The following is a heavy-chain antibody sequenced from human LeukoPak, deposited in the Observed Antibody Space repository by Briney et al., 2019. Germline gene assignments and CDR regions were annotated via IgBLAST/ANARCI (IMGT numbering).Heavy chain of an antibody. CDR2: INHSGST. V-gene: IGHV4-34*01. J-gene: IGHJ4*02. CDR1: GGSFSGYY. Sequence: SETLSLTCAVYGGSFSGYYRSWIRQPPGKGLEWIGEINHSGSTNYNPSLKSRVTISVDTSKNQFSLKLSSVTAADTAVYYCARGRRQGYCSSTSCPSLFDYWGQGTLVTVSS. D-gene: IGHD2-2*01. CDR3: ARGRRQGYCSSTSCPSLFDY.